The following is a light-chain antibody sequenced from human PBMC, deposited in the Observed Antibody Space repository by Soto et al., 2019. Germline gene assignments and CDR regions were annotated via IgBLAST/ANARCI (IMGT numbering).Light chain of an antibody. V-gene: IGKV1-27*01. CDR2: AAS. Sequence: DIQMTQSPSSLSASVGDRVTITCRASQGISNYLAWYQQKPGKVPKLLIYAASTLQSGVPSRFGGSGSGTDFTLTISSLQPEDVATYYCQKYNSAPPPYTFGQGTKLEIK. CDR1: QGISNY. J-gene: IGKJ2*01. CDR3: QKYNSAPPPYT.